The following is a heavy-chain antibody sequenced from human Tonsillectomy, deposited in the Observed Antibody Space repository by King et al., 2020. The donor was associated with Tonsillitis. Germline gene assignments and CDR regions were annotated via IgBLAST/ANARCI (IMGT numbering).Heavy chain of an antibody. V-gene: IGHV1-18*01. Sequence: QLVQSGAEVKKPGASVNVSCKASGYTFTSYGITWVRQAPGHGLEWMGWISPYNGNTKDAQKLQGRVTMTTDTSTRTAYMALRSLRSHYTAVYYCARAQNEMTNLGYWGQGTLVTVSS. CDR3: ARAQNEMTNLGY. D-gene: IGHD5-24*01. J-gene: IGHJ4*02. CDR2: ISPYNGNT. CDR1: GYTFTSYG.